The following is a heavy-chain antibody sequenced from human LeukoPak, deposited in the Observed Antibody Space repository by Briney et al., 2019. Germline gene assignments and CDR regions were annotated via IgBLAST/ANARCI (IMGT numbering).Heavy chain of an antibody. D-gene: IGHD2-2*01. CDR3: AKSGRTRYCSSTSCYPGPWFDP. Sequence: PGGSLRLSCAASGFTFDDYAMHWVRQAPGKGLEWVSGISWDSGSIGYADSVKGRFTISRDNAKNSLYLQMNSLRAEDTALYYCAKSGRTRYCSSTSCYPGPWFDPWGQGTLVTVSS. V-gene: IGHV3-9*01. CDR1: GFTFDDYA. J-gene: IGHJ5*02. CDR2: ISWDSGSI.